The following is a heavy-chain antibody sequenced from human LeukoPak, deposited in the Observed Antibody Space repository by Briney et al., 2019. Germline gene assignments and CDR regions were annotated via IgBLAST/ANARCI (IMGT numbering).Heavy chain of an antibody. J-gene: IGHJ4*02. CDR2: ISGSGGAT. CDR1: GFTFSNYA. V-gene: IGHV3-23*01. Sequence: PGGSLRLSCAASGFTFSNYAMSWVRQAPGKGLEWVSGISGSGGATYYADSVKGRFTISRDNSKNTLYLQMSGLRAEDTAVYYCARGASYYYDSSGFDYWGQGTLVTVSS. CDR3: ARGASYYYDSSGFDY. D-gene: IGHD3-22*01.